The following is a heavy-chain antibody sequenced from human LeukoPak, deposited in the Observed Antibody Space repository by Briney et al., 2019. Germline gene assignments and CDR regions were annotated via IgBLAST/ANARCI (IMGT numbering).Heavy chain of an antibody. CDR2: IYYSGST. J-gene: IGHJ3*02. CDR3: AREAVVRDGYHGGADAFDI. Sequence: SETLSLTCTVSGGSISSSSYYWGWIRQPPGKGLEWIGSIYYSGSTYYNPSLKSRVTISVDTSKNQFSLKLSSVTAADTAVYYCAREAVVRDGYHGGADAFDIWGQGTMVTVSS. D-gene: IGHD5-24*01. V-gene: IGHV4-39*07. CDR1: GGSISSSSYY.